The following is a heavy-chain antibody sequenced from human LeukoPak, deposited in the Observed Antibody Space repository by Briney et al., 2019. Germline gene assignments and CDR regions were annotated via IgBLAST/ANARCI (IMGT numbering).Heavy chain of an antibody. D-gene: IGHD6-6*01. CDR3: ARIGYSSSSLGY. Sequence: GRSLRLSCAASRFTFTNYWMSWVRQAPGKGLEWVANINQDGSVNYYMDSIKGRFTISRDNAKNSLFLQMNSLRADDTAVYYCARIGYSSSSLGYWGQGTLVTVSS. V-gene: IGHV3-7*01. CDR1: RFTFTNYW. CDR2: INQDGSVN. J-gene: IGHJ4*02.